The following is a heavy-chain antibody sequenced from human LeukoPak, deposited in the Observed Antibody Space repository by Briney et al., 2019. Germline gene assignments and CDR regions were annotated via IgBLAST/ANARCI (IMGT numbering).Heavy chain of an antibody. V-gene: IGHV1-46*01. CDR1: GYTFTSYY. J-gene: IGHJ4*02. Sequence: ASVKVSCKASGYTFTSYYMHWVRQAPGQGLEWMGIINPRGGSTSYAQKFQGRVTMTRDTSTSTVYMELSSLRSEDTAVYYCARFSLSRDTHDYWGQGTLVTVSS. CDR2: INPRGGST. CDR3: ARFSLSRDTHDY.